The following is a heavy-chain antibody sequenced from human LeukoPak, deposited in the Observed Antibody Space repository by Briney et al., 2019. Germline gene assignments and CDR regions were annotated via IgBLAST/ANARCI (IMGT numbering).Heavy chain of an antibody. CDR2: IKQDGSDK. D-gene: IGHD6-13*01. V-gene: IGHV3-7*01. CDR1: GFTFTKYW. Sequence: GDSLRLSCAASGFTFTKYWMTWVRQAPGKGLEWVGNIKQDGSDKNYMDSVKGRFTISRDNTKNSVYLQMSSLRAEDTAVYYCARDLSQLVRGLLDYWGQGTLVTVSS. CDR3: ARDLSQLVRGLLDY. J-gene: IGHJ4*02.